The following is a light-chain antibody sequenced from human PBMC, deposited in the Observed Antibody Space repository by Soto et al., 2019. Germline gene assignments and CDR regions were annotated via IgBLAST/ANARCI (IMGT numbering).Light chain of an antibody. J-gene: IGKJ2*01. CDR2: GAS. V-gene: IGKV3-15*01. CDR1: QSVSSN. Sequence: EIVMTQSPATLSVSPGERATLSCRASQSVSSNLAWYQQRPGQAPSLLIYGASTRATGVPARFSGSGSGTEFTLTISSLQSEDFAGYDCQQYNNGETFGQGTKLEIK. CDR3: QQYNNGET.